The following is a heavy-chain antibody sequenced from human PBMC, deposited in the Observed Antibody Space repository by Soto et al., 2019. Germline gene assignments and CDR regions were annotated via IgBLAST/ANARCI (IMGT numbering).Heavy chain of an antibody. CDR1: GGTFSSYA. D-gene: IGHD1-7*01. Sequence: SVKVSCKASGGTFSSYAISWVRQAPGQGLEWMGGIIPIFGTANYAQKFQGRVTITADESTSTAYMELSSLRSEDTAVYYCARDRGMELLTFSQYYYGMDVWGQVTTVTVSS. J-gene: IGHJ6*02. V-gene: IGHV1-69*13. CDR3: ARDRGMELLTFSQYYYGMDV. CDR2: IIPIFGTA.